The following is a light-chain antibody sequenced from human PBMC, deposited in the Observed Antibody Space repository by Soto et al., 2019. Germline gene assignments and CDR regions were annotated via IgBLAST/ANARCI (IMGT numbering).Light chain of an antibody. V-gene: IGKV3-11*01. CDR2: DAS. CDR3: QHYAGGSPIT. Sequence: IVLTQSPATLSLSPGERATLSCRASQSVNSFLAWYQQKPGQAPRLLIYDASNRATGIPARFSGSGSGTDFTLTISSLEPEDSALYYCQHYAGGSPITFVQGTRLEI. J-gene: IGKJ5*01. CDR1: QSVNSF.